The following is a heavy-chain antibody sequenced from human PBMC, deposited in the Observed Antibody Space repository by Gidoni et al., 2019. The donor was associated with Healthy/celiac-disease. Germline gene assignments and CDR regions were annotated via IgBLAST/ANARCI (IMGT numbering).Heavy chain of an antibody. CDR2: IYTSGST. V-gene: IGHV4-61*02. Sequence: QVQLQESGPGLVKPSQTLSLTCTVSGGSISSGSYYWSWIRQPAGKGLEWIGRIYTSGSTNYNPSLKSRVTISVDTSKNQFSLKLSSVTAADTAVYYCARLSVGAMNYFDYWGQGTLVTVSS. CDR3: ARLSVGAMNYFDY. D-gene: IGHD1-26*01. CDR1: GGSISSGSYY. J-gene: IGHJ4*02.